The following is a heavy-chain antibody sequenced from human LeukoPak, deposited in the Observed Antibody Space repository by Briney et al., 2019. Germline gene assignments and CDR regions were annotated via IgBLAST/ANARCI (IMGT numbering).Heavy chain of an antibody. CDR1: GVSITSSSYY. CDR2: IHYGANT. V-gene: IGHV4-39*02. J-gene: IGHJ4*02. D-gene: IGHD2-21*02. CDR3: ARNDAKMVTVDY. Sequence: SETLSLTRTVSGVSITSSSYYWGWIRQPPGKGPEWIGSIHYGANTYRNPSLKSRVTISMDTSKNHFSLSLSSVTAADTAVYYCARNDAKMVTVDYWGQGTLVTVSS.